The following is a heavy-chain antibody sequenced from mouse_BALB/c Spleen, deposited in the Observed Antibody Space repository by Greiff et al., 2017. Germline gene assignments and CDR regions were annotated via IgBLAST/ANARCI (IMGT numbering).Heavy chain of an antibody. J-gene: IGHJ3*01. V-gene: IGHV14-3*02. CDR2: IDPANGNT. D-gene: IGHD2-1*01. CDR3: ARADLLWYPWFAY. Sequence: VQLKESGAELVKPGASVKLSCTASGFNIKDTYMHWVKQRPEQGLEWIGRIDPANGNTKYDPKFQGKATITADTSSNTAYLQLSSLTSEDTAVYYCARADLLWYPWFAYWGQGTLVTVSA. CDR1: GFNIKDTY.